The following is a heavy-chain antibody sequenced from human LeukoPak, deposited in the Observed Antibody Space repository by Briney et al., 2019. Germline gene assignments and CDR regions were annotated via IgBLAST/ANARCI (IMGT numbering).Heavy chain of an antibody. D-gene: IGHD3-10*01. Sequence: GGSLRLSCAASGFTFSSYSMNWVRQAPGKGLEWVSYISSSSSTIYYAGSVKGRFTISRDNSKNTLYLQMNSLGAEDTAIYYCVKDHDYYASGPIWGQGTMVTVSS. CDR1: GFTFSSYS. V-gene: IGHV3-48*01. CDR3: VKDHDYYASGPI. CDR2: ISSSSSTI. J-gene: IGHJ3*02.